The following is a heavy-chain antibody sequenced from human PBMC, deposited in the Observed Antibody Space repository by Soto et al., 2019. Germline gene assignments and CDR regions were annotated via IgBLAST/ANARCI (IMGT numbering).Heavy chain of an antibody. Sequence: PSETLSLTCAVYGGPFSGYYWNWIRQPPGKGLEWIGEMNHSGSTNYNPSLKSRVTISVDTAKNQFSLKLSSVTAADTAVYYCARGHYDILTGYSSYYFDYWGQGTLVTVSS. V-gene: IGHV4-34*01. CDR1: GGPFSGYY. CDR2: MNHSGST. J-gene: IGHJ4*02. CDR3: ARGHYDILTGYSSYYFDY. D-gene: IGHD3-9*01.